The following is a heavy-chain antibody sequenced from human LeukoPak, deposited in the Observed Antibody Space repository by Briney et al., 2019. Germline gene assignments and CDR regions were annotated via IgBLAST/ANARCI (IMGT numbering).Heavy chain of an antibody. CDR2: IIPIFGTA. Sequence: SVKVSCKASGGTFSSYAISWVRQAPGQGLEWMGGIIPIFGTANYAQKFQGRVTITADESTSTAYMELSSLRSEDTAVYYCASAYYDSSGNYYDFDYWGQGTLVTVSS. J-gene: IGHJ4*02. CDR3: ASAYYDSSGNYYDFDY. CDR1: GGTFSSYA. D-gene: IGHD3-22*01. V-gene: IGHV1-69*01.